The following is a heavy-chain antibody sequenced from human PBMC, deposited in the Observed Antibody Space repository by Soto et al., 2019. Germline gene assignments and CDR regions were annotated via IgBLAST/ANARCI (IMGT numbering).Heavy chain of an antibody. J-gene: IGHJ5*01. V-gene: IGHV4-59*08. CDR2: IYYSGSN. CDR3: ACGGWRKIGS. CDR1: GGSIGSYY. D-gene: IGHD2-21*01. Sequence: QVQLQESGPGLVKPSETLSLTCSVSGGSIGSYYWSWIRQPPGKGLDLIGYIYYSGSNNYNPSLKXRATIAVATSTTQFSLKLSSVTPADTAVYYSACGGWRKIGSWGQGTLVSVSS.